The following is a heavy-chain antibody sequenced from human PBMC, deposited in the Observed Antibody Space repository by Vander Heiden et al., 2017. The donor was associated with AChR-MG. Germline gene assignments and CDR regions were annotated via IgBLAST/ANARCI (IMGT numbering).Heavy chain of an antibody. CDR2: LSGTFRDI. J-gene: IGHJ3*01. CDR1: GFPFSRYS. CDR3: ARDRGQSSGWGYTFDL. V-gene: IGHV3-21*01. D-gene: IGHD6-19*01. Sequence: EVQLVESGGGLVKPGGSLRLSCEASGFPFSRYSMNWVRQAPGKGLEWVSSLSGTFRDIYHADSVKGRFTISRDNTKNSLYLQMNSLRAEDTAVYYCARDRGQSSGWGYTFDLWGQGTMVTVSS.